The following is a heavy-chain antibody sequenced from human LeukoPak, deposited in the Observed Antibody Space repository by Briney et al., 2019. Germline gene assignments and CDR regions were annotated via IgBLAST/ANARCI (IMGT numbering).Heavy chain of an antibody. CDR1: GFTFDDYA. D-gene: IGHD2-2*01. Sequence: GGSLRLSCAASGFTFDDYAMHWVRRAPGKGLEWVAGLGRSGEYKYYADSVKGRFTVSRDNSKDTVSLQMNSLRAEDSAIYFCVKDRPCETCMPMDAWGQGTTVTVSS. J-gene: IGHJ6*02. CDR2: LGRSGEYK. V-gene: IGHV3-23*01. CDR3: VKDRPCETCMPMDA.